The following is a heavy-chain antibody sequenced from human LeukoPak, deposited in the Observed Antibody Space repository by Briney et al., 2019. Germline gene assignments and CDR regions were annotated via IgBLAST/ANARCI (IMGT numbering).Heavy chain of an antibody. D-gene: IGHD3-10*01. CDR3: ARGTITMVRGVIIY. Sequence: ASVNVSCKASGYTFTSYYMLWVRQPPGQGLAGMGIINPSGGSTNYAQKLQGTVTMTRDTSTSTVYMELSRLTPQDTVVYYWARGTITMVRGVIIYWGQGTLVTVSP. CDR2: INPSGGST. J-gene: IGHJ4*02. V-gene: IGHV1-46*01. CDR1: GYTFTSYY.